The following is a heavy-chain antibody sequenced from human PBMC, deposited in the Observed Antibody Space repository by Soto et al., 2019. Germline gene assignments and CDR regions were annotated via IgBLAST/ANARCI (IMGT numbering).Heavy chain of an antibody. CDR3: AKDRKGSYCSGGTCYSFDY. J-gene: IGHJ4*02. CDR1: GFTLGTYV. CDR2: ISGSGGST. V-gene: IGHV3-23*01. D-gene: IGHD2-15*01. Sequence: EVQLLESGGGLVQPGGSLRLSCAASGFTLGTYVMTWVRQAPGKGLEWVSAISGSGGSTNYADPVKGRFTISRDNTKNTLYLQMNHLRVEDTAVYYCAKDRKGSYCSGGTCYSFDYWGQGTLVTVPS.